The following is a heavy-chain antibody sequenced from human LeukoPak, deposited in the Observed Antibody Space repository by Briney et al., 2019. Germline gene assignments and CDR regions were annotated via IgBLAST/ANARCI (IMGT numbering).Heavy chain of an antibody. D-gene: IGHD1-26*01. CDR1: GFTFSIYG. Sequence: GGSLRLSCAASGFTFSIYGFHWVRRAPGKGLEWVAVIWYDGSNKYYADSVKGRFTISRDNSKNTLYLQMNSLRAEDTAVYYCARDRRGGGGSYFDYWGQGTLVTVSS. V-gene: IGHV3-33*01. CDR2: IWYDGSNK. J-gene: IGHJ4*02. CDR3: ARDRRGGGGSYFDY.